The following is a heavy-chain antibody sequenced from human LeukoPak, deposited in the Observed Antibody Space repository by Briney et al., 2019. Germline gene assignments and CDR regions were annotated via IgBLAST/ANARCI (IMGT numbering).Heavy chain of an antibody. J-gene: IGHJ5*02. CDR3: ARSYGDYSNWFDP. D-gene: IGHD4-17*01. V-gene: IGHV4-59*01. Sequence: PSETLSLTCTVSGGSIGSYYWSWTRQPPGKGLEWIGYIYYSESTNYNPSLKSRVTISVDTSKNQFSLKLSSVTAADTAVYYCARSYGDYSNWFDPWGQGTLVTVSS. CDR2: IYYSEST. CDR1: GGSIGSYY.